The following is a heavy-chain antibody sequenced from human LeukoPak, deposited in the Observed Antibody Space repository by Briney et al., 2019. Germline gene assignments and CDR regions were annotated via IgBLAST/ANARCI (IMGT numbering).Heavy chain of an antibody. Sequence: SETLSLTCTVSGGSISESSYYWGWIRQPPGKGLEWIGEINHSGSTNYNPSLKSRVTISVDTSKNQFSLKLSSVTAADTAVYYCARGSPCSSSWRLRPFDYWGQGTLVTVSS. CDR2: INHSGST. CDR3: ARGSPCSSSWRLRPFDY. V-gene: IGHV4-39*07. CDR1: GGSISESSYY. J-gene: IGHJ4*02. D-gene: IGHD6-13*01.